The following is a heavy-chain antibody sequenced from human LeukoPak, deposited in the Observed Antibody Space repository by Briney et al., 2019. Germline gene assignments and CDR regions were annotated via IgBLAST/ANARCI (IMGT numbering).Heavy chain of an antibody. CDR2: INPNSGGT. CDR1: GYTFTSYY. CDR3: ARCPRGIAAGTVYYYYYMDV. D-gene: IGHD6-13*01. Sequence: ASVKVSCKASGYTFTSYYMHWVRQAPGQGLEWMGWINPNSGGTNYAQKFQGRVTMTRDTSISTAYMELSRLRSDDTAVYYCARCPRGIAAGTVYYYYYMDVWGKGTTVTVSS. J-gene: IGHJ6*03. V-gene: IGHV1-2*02.